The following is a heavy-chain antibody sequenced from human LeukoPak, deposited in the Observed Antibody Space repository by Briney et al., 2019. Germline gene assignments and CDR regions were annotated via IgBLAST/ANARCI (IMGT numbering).Heavy chain of an antibody. J-gene: IGHJ4*02. CDR3: AKDLWTSYFDY. Sequence: GGSLRLSCTTSGFSFSNYGMHWVRQAPGKGLEWVTFIRSDGSIKYYADSVKGRFTISRDNSKNTLFLQMNSLRAEDTAVYYCAKDLWTSYFDYWGQGTLVIVSS. CDR2: IRSDGSIK. D-gene: IGHD2-21*01. V-gene: IGHV3-30*02. CDR1: GFSFSNYG.